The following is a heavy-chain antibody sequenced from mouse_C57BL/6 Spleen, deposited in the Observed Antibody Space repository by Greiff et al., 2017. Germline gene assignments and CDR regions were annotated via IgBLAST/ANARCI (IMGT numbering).Heavy chain of an antibody. Sequence: VMLVESGPGLVAPSQSLSITCTVSGFSLTSYGVSWVRLPPGKGLEWLGVIWGDGSTNSHSALISRLSISKDNSKSQVFLKLNSLQTDDTATYYCAKKRDYYYCSYDAMDYWGQGTSVTVTS. CDR2: IWGDGST. V-gene: IGHV2-3*01. CDR1: GFSLTSYG. J-gene: IGHJ4*01. D-gene: IGHD1-1*01. CDR3: AKKRDYYYCSYDAMDY.